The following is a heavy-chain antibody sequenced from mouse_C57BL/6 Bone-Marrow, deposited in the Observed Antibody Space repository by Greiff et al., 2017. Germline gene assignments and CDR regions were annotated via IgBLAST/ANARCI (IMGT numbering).Heavy chain of an antibody. D-gene: IGHD1-1*01. CDR2: IFPGSGST. Sequence: VHLVESGPELVKPGASVKISCKASGYTFTDYYINWVKQRPGQGLEWIGWIFPGSGSTYYNEKFKGKATLTVDKSSSTAYMLLSSLTSEDSAVYFCARRGPITTVVVDWYFDVWGTGTTVTVSS. CDR3: ARRGPITTVVVDWYFDV. J-gene: IGHJ1*03. V-gene: IGHV1-75*01. CDR1: GYTFTDYY.